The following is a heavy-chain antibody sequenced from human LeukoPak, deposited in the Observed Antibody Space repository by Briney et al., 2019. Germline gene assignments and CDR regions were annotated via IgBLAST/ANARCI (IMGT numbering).Heavy chain of an antibody. J-gene: IGHJ4*02. D-gene: IGHD4-17*01. Sequence: GGSLRLSCAASGFTLSSYWMTWVRQAPGKGGEWMAYIKQEGSEKYYMDSVKGRFTISRDNAKNSLYLEMNSLRSDATAIYYCARDRDYGTFDYWGQGTLVTVSS. CDR1: GFTLSSYW. CDR2: IKQEGSEK. CDR3: ARDRDYGTFDY. V-gene: IGHV3-7*01.